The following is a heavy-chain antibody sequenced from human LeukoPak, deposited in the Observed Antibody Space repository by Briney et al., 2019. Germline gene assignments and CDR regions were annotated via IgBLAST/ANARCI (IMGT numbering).Heavy chain of an antibody. D-gene: IGHD3-10*01. CDR1: GFTFSSYS. V-gene: IGHV3-21*01. CDR2: ISSSSSYI. CDR3: ASTGSGRGMDV. J-gene: IGHJ6*04. Sequence: GGSLRLSCAASGFTFSSYSMNWVRQAPGKGLEWVSSISSSSSYIYYADSVKGRFTISRDNAKNSLYLQMNSLRAEDTAVYYCASTGSGRGMDVWGKGTTVTVSS.